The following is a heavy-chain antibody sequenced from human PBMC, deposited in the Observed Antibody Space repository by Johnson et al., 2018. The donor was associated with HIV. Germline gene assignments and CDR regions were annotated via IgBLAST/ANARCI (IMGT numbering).Heavy chain of an antibody. CDR2: IYSGGST. CDR3: ARDRIVGWEPYDAFDI. CDR1: GFTFSSYG. J-gene: IGHJ3*02. Sequence: QVQLVESGGGVVQPGRSLRLSCAASGFTFSSYGMHWVRQAPGKGLEWVSVIYSGGSTYYADSVKGRFTISRDNSKNTLYLQMNSLRAEDTALYYCARDRIVGWEPYDAFDIWGQGTMVTVSS. D-gene: IGHD1-26*01. V-gene: IGHV3-NL1*01.